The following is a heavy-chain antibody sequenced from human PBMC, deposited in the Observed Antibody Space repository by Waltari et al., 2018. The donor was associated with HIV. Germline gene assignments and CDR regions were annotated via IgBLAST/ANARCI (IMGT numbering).Heavy chain of an antibody. CDR2: VNTYNGNT. D-gene: IGHD2-2*01. Sequence: VQLVQSGTEVKKPGASVKVSCKASAYTFTGYGIIWVRQAPGQGLEWMGWVNTYNGNTNYAQKFQGRVSMTTDASTSTAYMELRSLRSDDTAIYFCARVATTETSQFYGMDVWGQGTTVTVSS. CDR3: ARVATTETSQFYGMDV. V-gene: IGHV1-18*01. CDR1: AYTFTGYG. J-gene: IGHJ6*02.